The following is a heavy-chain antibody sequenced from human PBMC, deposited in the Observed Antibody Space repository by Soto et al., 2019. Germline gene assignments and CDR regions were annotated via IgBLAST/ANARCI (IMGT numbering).Heavy chain of an antibody. D-gene: IGHD2-15*01. V-gene: IGHV3-7*01. Sequence: PGGSLRLSCAASGFTFSSYWMSWVRQAPGKGLELVANIKQDGSEKYYVDSVKGRFTISRDNAKNSLYLQMNSLRAEDTAVYYCARDRRLLVVAATRDYYYYGMDVWGQGTTVTVS. CDR3: ARDRRLLVVAATRDYYYYGMDV. CDR2: IKQDGSEK. CDR1: GFTFSSYW. J-gene: IGHJ6*02.